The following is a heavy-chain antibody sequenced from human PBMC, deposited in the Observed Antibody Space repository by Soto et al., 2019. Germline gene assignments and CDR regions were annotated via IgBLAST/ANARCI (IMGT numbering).Heavy chain of an antibody. D-gene: IGHD3-22*01. J-gene: IGHJ4*02. CDR1: GFPLSTSGVG. V-gene: IGHV2-5*01. Sequence: QITLKESGPTLVKPTQTLTLTCTFSGFPLSTSGVGVGWIRQPPGKALEWLALIYWNDDKRYSPSLKSRLTVTKDTSKNQAVLTMTNMDPVDTATHYCAHGSADDSSGYYYSDYCDYWGQGTLVTVCS. CDR3: AHGSADDSSGYYYSDYCDY. CDR2: IYWNDDK.